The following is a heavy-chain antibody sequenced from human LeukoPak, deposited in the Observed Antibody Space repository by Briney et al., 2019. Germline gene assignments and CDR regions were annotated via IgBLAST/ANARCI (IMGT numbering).Heavy chain of an antibody. CDR1: GYTFTGYY. V-gene: IGHV1-2*02. Sequence: ASVKVSCKASGYTFTGYYMHWVRQAPGQGLEWMGWINPNSGGTNYAQKFQGRVTMTRDTSISTAYMELTRLRSDDTAVYYCAGLDYDFWSGYHSEDWFDPWGQGTLVIVPS. CDR3: AGLDYDFWSGYHSEDWFDP. D-gene: IGHD3-3*01. J-gene: IGHJ5*02. CDR2: INPNSGGT.